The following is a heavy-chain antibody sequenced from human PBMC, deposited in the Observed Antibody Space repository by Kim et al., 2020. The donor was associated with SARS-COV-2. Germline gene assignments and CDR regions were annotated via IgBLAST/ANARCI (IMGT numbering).Heavy chain of an antibody. Sequence: ASVKVSCKASGYTFTSYGISWVRQAPGQGLEWMGWISAYNGNTNYAQKLQGSVTMTTDTSTSTAYMELRSLRSDDTAVYYCARDLPSHGGWRTSYYYYYGMDVWGQGTTVTVSS. CDR1: GYTFTSYG. J-gene: IGHJ6*02. V-gene: IGHV1-18*01. CDR2: ISAYNGNT. D-gene: IGHD6-19*01. CDR3: ARDLPSHGGWRTSYYYYYGMDV.